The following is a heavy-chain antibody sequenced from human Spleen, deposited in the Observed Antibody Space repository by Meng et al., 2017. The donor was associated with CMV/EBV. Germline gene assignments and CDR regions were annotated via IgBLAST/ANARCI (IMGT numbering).Heavy chain of an antibody. D-gene: IGHD3-3*02. V-gene: IGHV4-30-4*08. Sequence: SGGSISSGDYYWSWVRQPPGKGLEWIGCIYHSGNTYYNPSLKSRLSISVDTSKNQFSLKVYSVTAADTAVYYCATVPHFSSAYYFDHWGQGTLVTVSS. CDR3: ATVPHFSSAYYFDH. CDR1: GGSISSGDYY. CDR2: IYHSGNT. J-gene: IGHJ4*02.